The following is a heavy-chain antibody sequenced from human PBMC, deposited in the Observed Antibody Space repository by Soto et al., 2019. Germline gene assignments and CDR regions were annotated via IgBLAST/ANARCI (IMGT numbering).Heavy chain of an antibody. D-gene: IGHD3-10*01. V-gene: IGHV1-69*13. J-gene: IGHJ4*02. CDR1: GGTFSSYA. CDR2: IIPIFGTA. CDR3: ARDTFTMVRGVILQYFDY. Sequence: ASVKVSCKASGGTFSSYAISWVRQAPGQGLEWMGGIIPIFGTANYAQKFQGRVTITADESTSTAYMELSSLRSEDTAVYYCARDTFTMVRGVILQYFDYWGQGPLVTVSS.